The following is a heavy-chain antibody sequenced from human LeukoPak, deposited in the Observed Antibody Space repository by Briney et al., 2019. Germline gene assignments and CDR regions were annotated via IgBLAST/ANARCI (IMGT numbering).Heavy chain of an antibody. CDR2: ISWNSGSI. V-gene: IGHV3-9*01. Sequence: PGRSLRLSCAASGFTFDDYAMHWVRQAPGKGLEWVSGISWNSGSIGYADSVKGRFTISRDNAKNSLYLQMNSLRAEDTALYYCAKGPYSSGWSDWFDPWGQGTLVTVSS. CDR3: AKGPYSSGWSDWFDP. CDR1: GFTFDDYA. J-gene: IGHJ5*02. D-gene: IGHD6-19*01.